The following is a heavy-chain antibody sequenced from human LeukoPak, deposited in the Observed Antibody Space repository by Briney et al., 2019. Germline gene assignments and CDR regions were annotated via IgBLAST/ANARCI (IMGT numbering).Heavy chain of an antibody. D-gene: IGHD6-19*01. CDR2: IRQAGSEK. CDR3: AKGQFMYSSGWFYFDY. V-gene: IGHV3-7*01. Sequence: PGGSLRLSCAASGFTFSSYWMSWVRQAPGKGLEWVANIRQAGSEKNYVDSVKGRFTISRDNAKNSLYLQMNSLRAEDTAVYYCAKGQFMYSSGWFYFDYWGQGTLVTVSS. CDR1: GFTFSSYW. J-gene: IGHJ4*02.